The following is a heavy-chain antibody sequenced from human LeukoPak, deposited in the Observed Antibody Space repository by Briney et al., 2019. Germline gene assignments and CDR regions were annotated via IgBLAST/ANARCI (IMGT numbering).Heavy chain of an antibody. Sequence: SETLSLTCSVSGGFISSGYYYWSWLRQPAGKGLEWIGRICTGGSTNYNPSLKSRVTISMDTSKNQFSLKLTSVTAADAAVYYCARTSTLTTAFDIWGQGTLVTVSS. CDR1: GGFISSGYYY. J-gene: IGHJ5*02. D-gene: IGHD4-11*01. CDR2: ICTGGST. CDR3: ARTSTLTTAFDI. V-gene: IGHV4-61*02.